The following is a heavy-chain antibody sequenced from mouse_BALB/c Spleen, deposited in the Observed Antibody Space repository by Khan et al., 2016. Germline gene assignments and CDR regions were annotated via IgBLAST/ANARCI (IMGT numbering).Heavy chain of an antibody. V-gene: IGHV3-2*02. CDR1: GYSITSDYA. J-gene: IGHJ4*01. CDR3: ARQYYRYDDALDY. D-gene: IGHD2-14*01. Sequence: EVQLQESGPGLVKPSQSLSLTCTVTGYSITSDYAWNWIRQFPGNKLEWMGYISYSGSTNYNPSLNSRISITRDTSKNPLFLQLNSVTTADTATLDYARQYYRYDDALDYWSQGTSVTVSS. CDR2: ISYSGST.